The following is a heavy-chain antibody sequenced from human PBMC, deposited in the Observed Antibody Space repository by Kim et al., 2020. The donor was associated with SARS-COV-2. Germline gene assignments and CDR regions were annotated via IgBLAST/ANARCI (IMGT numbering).Heavy chain of an antibody. J-gene: IGHJ4*02. Sequence: QTFQCRVTITRDTSASTAYMELSSLRSEDTAVYYCARDIVVVPAAIIFDYWGQGTLVTVSS. CDR3: ARDIVVVPAAIIFDY. V-gene: IGHV1-3*01. D-gene: IGHD2-2*01.